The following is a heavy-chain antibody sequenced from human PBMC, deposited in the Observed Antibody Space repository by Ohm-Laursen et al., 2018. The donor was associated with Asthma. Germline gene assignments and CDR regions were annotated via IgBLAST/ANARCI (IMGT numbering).Heavy chain of an antibody. J-gene: IGHJ4*02. D-gene: IGHD3-22*01. V-gene: IGHV4-31*03. Sequence: SDTLSLTCTVSGDSISSGNNYWSWIRQHPGKGLEWIGYIYYSGITYSNPSLRSRVSISVDTSKNQFSLKLSPVTAADTAVYYCARGTFYYESTGYYLFDHWGQGALVTVSS. CDR2: IYYSGIT. CDR1: GDSISSGNNY. CDR3: ARGTFYYESTGYYLFDH.